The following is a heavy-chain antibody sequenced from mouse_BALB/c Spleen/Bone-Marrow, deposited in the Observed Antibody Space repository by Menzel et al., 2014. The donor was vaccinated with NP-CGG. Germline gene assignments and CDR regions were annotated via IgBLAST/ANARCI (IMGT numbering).Heavy chain of an antibody. CDR3: NGNYYARED. CDR1: GFNIQDYY. Sequence: EVHLVESGAVLVRSGASVKLPCTASGFNIQDYYMHWVKQRPEQGLEWIGWIDPENGDTEYAPKFQGKATMTADTSSNTAYLQLSSLTSEDSAVYYCNGNYYAREDCGQGTSV. V-gene: IGHV14-4*02. J-gene: IGHJ4*01. CDR2: IDPENGDT.